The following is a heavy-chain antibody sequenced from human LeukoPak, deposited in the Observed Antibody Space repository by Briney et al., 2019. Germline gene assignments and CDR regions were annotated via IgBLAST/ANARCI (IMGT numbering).Heavy chain of an antibody. CDR3: ARGADYGDYTQFY. CDR2: INTKTGNP. CDR1: GYAFNTFA. J-gene: IGHJ4*02. Sequence: ASVTISCTGSGYAFNTFALHWVRQAPGRGLEWMGWINTKTGNPSYARGFTGRFVVSLDTSVTTTYLQINGLKPEDTGFYFCARGADYGDYTQFYWGQGSLVSVSS. D-gene: IGHD4-17*01. V-gene: IGHV7-4-1*02.